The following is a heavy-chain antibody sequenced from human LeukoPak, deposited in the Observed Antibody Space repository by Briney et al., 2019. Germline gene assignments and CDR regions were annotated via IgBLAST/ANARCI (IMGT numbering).Heavy chain of an antibody. J-gene: IGHJ4*02. CDR2: ISAYNGNT. Sequence: ASVKVSCMASGYTFTIYGISWVGQAPGQGLEWMGWISAYNGNTNYTQKLQGRVTMTTDTSTSTAYMELRSLRSDDTAVYYCARDPGVGATQNFDYWGQGTLVTVSS. CDR1: GYTFTIYG. V-gene: IGHV1-18*01. D-gene: IGHD1-26*01. CDR3: ARDPGVGATQNFDY.